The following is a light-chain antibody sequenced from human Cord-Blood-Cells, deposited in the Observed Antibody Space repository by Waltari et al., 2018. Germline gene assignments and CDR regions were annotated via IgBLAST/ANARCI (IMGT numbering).Light chain of an antibody. CDR2: GAS. CDR1: QSVSSSY. Sequence: EIVLTQSPGTLSLSPGERATLSCRASQSVSSSYLAWYQQKPGQAPRLLIYGASSRATGIPDRFSGSGSGTDFTLTISRLEPEDFAVYYCQQYNSPWTFGQGTKVEIK. V-gene: IGKV3-20*01. J-gene: IGKJ1*01. CDR3: QQYNSPWT.